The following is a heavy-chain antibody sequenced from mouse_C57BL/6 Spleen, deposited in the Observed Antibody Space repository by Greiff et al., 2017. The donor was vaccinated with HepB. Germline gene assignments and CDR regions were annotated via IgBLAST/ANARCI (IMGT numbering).Heavy chain of an antibody. J-gene: IGHJ1*03. D-gene: IGHD2-5*01. CDR3: ASSYSNYYWYFDV. V-gene: IGHV7-3*01. CDR2: IRNKANGYTT. Sequence: DVMLVESGGGLVQPGGSLSLSCAASGFTFTDYYMSWVRQPPGKALEWLGFIRNKANGYTTEYSASVKGRFTISRDNSQSILYLQMNALRAEDSATYYCASSYSNYYWYFDVWGTGTTVTVSS. CDR1: GFTFTDYY.